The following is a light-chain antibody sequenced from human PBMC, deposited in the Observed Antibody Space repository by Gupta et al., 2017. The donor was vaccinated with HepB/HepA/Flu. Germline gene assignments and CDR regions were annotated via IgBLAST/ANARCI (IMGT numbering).Light chain of an antibody. V-gene: IGKV3D-15*01. CDR3: QEYDNRPVT. CDR1: QNINTN. CDR2: GSS. J-gene: IGKJ3*01. Sequence: IVMTQSPVTLSVSPGERATLSCRASQNINTNVACYQQKAGQAPRLLIFGSSTRATGIPARFSGSGSGTEFTLTISRLQSEDFVVYYCQEYDNRPVTFGPGTKVEIK.